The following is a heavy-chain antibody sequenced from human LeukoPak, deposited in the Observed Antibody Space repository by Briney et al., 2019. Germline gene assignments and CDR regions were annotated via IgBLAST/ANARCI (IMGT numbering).Heavy chain of an antibody. D-gene: IGHD6-19*01. Sequence: ASVKVSCKASGGTFISYAISWVRQAPGQGLEWMGGIIPIFGTANYAQKFQGRVTITADESTSTAYMELSSLRSEDTAVYYCAKGIVVAGHFDYWGQGTLVTVSS. J-gene: IGHJ4*02. CDR3: AKGIVVAGHFDY. V-gene: IGHV1-69*13. CDR2: IIPIFGTA. CDR1: GGTFISYA.